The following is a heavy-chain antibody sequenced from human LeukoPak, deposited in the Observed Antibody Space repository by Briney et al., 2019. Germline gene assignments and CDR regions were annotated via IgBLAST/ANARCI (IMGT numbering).Heavy chain of an antibody. Sequence: GGSLRLSCGASGFTFSSAAMRWVRQAPGKGLEWVSDISGSGGSTYYADSVKGRFTISRDNSKNTLYLQMNSLRAEDTALYYCVKSSRVVVIANHCYYYGMDVWGQGTTVTVSS. CDR1: GFTFSSAA. J-gene: IGHJ6*02. CDR3: VKSSRVVVIANHCYYYGMDV. V-gene: IGHV3-23*01. D-gene: IGHD3-22*01. CDR2: ISGSGGST.